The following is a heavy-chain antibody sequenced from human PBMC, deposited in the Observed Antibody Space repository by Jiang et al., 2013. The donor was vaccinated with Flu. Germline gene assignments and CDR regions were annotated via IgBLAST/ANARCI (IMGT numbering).Heavy chain of an antibody. CDR1: GYSFTNYW. CDR2: IYCGDSVS. J-gene: IGHJ4*02. CDR3: ARGDTAMLTSGDY. D-gene: IGHD5-18*01. Sequence: VQLVESGAEVKKPGESLKISCKGSGYSFTNYWIGWVRQMPGKGLEWMGIIYCGDSVSRYSPSFQGQVTISADKSISTAYLQWNSLEASDTAMYYCARGDTAMLTSGDYWGQGTLVTVSS. V-gene: IGHV5-51*01.